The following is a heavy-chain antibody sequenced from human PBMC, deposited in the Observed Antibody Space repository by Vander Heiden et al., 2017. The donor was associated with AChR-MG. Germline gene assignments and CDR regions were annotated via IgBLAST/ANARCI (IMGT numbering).Heavy chain of an antibody. CDR1: GFSLSNARMG. CDR2: IFSNDEK. Sequence: QVTSKESGPVLVKPTETLTLTCTVSGFSLSNARMGVSWIRQPPGKALEWLAHIFSNDEKSYSTSLKSRLTISKDTSKSQVVLTMTNMDPVDTATYYCARMCVYYYDSSGYSYYFDYWGQGTLVTVSS. V-gene: IGHV2-26*01. CDR3: ARMCVYYYDSSGYSYYFDY. J-gene: IGHJ4*02. D-gene: IGHD3-22*01.